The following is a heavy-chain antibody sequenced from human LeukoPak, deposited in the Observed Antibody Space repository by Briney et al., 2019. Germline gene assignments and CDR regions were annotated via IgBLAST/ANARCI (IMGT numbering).Heavy chain of an antibody. CDR2: IRYDGSNK. V-gene: IGHV3-30*02. Sequence: PGGSLRLSCAASGFTFSSYGMSWVRQAPGKGLEWVAFIRYDGSNKYYADSVKGRFTISRDNSKNTLYLQMNSLRAEDTAVYYCAGVRTTVTTFYWGQGTLVTVSS. CDR3: AGVRTTVTTFY. CDR1: GFTFSSYG. D-gene: IGHD4-17*01. J-gene: IGHJ4*02.